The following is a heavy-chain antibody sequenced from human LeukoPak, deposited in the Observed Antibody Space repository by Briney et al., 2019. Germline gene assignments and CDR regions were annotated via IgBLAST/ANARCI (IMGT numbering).Heavy chain of an antibody. J-gene: IGHJ4*02. CDR2: ISSSSSYT. D-gene: IGHD6-6*01. CDR3: ARVVLRPSGYFDN. Sequence: PGESLRLSCAASGFTFSDYYMSWIRQAPGKGLEWVSYISSSSSYTNYADSVKGRFTISRDNAKNSLYLQMNSLRAEDTALYYWARVVLRPSGYFDNGGQGTLVTVSS. CDR1: GFTFSDYY. V-gene: IGHV3-11*06.